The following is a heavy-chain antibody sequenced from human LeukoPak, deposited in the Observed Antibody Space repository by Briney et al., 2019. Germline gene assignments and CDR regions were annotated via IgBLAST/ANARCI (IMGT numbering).Heavy chain of an antibody. CDR3: GRVAAGGIYYGMDV. V-gene: IGHV4-61*01. D-gene: IGHD6-13*01. J-gene: IGHJ6*02. Sequence: PSETLSLTCTVSGGSINNNNYYWSWIRQPPGKGLEWIGYIYYSGSTDYNPSLKSRVTISVDTSKNQFSLKVSSVTAADTAVYYCGRVAAGGIYYGMDVWGQGTTVTVSS. CDR1: GGSINNNNYY. CDR2: IYYSGST.